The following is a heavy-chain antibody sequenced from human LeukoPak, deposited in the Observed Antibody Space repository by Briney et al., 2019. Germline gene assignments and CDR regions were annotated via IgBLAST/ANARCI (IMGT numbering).Heavy chain of an antibody. V-gene: IGHV3-23*05. CDR1: GFTFSSNS. Sequence: HPGGSLRLSCAASGFTFSSNSMGWVRQAPGKGLEWVSAINYSGNNTYYADSVKGRFTISRDNSKNTLYLQMHSLRAEDTAIYYCAKVYCGGGNCYSYFDYWGQGTLVTVAS. J-gene: IGHJ4*02. D-gene: IGHD2-15*01. CDR3: AKVYCGGGNCYSYFDY. CDR2: INYSGNNT.